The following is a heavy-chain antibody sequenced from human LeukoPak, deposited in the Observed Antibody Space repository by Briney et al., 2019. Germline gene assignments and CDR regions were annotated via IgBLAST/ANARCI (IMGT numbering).Heavy chain of an antibody. CDR2: IIPIFGTA. D-gene: IGHD3-22*01. J-gene: IGHJ4*02. Sequence: ASVKVSCKVSRGTFSSYAISWVRQAPGQGLEWMGGIIPIFGTANYAQKFQGRVTNATDESTSTAYMELSSLRSEDTAVYYCARDRYYDSSGGEDYFDYWGQGTLVTVSS. CDR3: ARDRYYDSSGGEDYFDY. V-gene: IGHV1-69*05. CDR1: RGTFSSYA.